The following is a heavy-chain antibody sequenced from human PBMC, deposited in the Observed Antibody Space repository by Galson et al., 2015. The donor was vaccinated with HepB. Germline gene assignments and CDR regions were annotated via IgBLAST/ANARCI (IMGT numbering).Heavy chain of an antibody. Sequence: SLRLSCAASGFTVSSNYMSWVRQAPGKGLEWVSVIYSGGSTYYAASVKGRFTIPRDNSKNTLYLQMNSLRAEDTAVYYCARAILSLRIAVAGPVYGMDVWGQGTTVTVSS. J-gene: IGHJ6*02. CDR3: ARAILSLRIAVAGPVYGMDV. CDR2: IYSGGST. D-gene: IGHD6-19*01. CDR1: GFTVSSNY. V-gene: IGHV3-66*01.